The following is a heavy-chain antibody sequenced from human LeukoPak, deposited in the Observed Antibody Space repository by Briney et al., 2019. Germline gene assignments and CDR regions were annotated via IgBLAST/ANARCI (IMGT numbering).Heavy chain of an antibody. V-gene: IGHV4-59*01. CDR3: ARGAAATYYYYGMDV. Sequence: SETLSLTCTVSGGSISSYYWSWIRQPPGKGLEWIGYIYYSGSTNYNPSLKSRVTISVDTSKNQFSLKLSSVTAADTAVYYCARGAAATYYYYGMDVWGQGTTVTVSS. CDR2: IYYSGST. CDR1: GGSISSYY. D-gene: IGHD6-13*01. J-gene: IGHJ6*02.